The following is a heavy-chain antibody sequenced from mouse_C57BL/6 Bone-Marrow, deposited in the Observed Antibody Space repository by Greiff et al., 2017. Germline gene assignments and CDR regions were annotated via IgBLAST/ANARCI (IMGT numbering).Heavy chain of an antibody. D-gene: IGHD2-3*01. CDR3: AREERLLLYFYY. V-gene: IGHV1-50*01. Sequence: VQLQQPGAELVKPGASVKLSCKASGYTFTSYWMQWVKQRPGQGLEWIGAIDPSDSYTNYNQKFKGKATLTVDTSPSTAYMQRSSLTSEDSAVYYCAREERLLLYFYYWGQGTTLTVSS. CDR2: IDPSDSYT. J-gene: IGHJ2*01. CDR1: GYTFTSYW.